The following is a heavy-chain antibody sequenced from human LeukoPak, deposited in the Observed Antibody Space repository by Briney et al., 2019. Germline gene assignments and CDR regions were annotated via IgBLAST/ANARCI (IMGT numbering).Heavy chain of an antibody. CDR3: ARSTGVVITSNFDY. J-gene: IGHJ4*02. Sequence: SETLSLTCAVYGGSFSGYYWSWIRQPPGKGLEWIGEINHSGSTNYNPSLKSRVTISVDTSKNQFSLKLSSVTAADTAVYYCARSTGVVITSNFDYWGQGTLVTVSS. CDR2: INHSGST. CDR1: GGSFSGYY. V-gene: IGHV4-34*01. D-gene: IGHD3-22*01.